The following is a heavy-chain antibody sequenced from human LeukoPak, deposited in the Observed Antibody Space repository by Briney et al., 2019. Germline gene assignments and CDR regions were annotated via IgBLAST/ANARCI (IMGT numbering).Heavy chain of an antibody. J-gene: IGHJ6*02. Sequence: GGSLRLSCAASGFTFSSYAMHWVRQAPGKGLEWVAVIWFDGSNKHYADSVKGRFTISRDNSENTLYLQMNSLRAEDTAVYYCARDPSYCSSTSCYVGSPLYYYYPMDVWGQGTTVTVSS. CDR3: ARDPSYCSSTSCYVGSPLYYYYPMDV. D-gene: IGHD2-2*01. CDR1: GFTFSSYA. V-gene: IGHV3-33*08. CDR2: IWFDGSNK.